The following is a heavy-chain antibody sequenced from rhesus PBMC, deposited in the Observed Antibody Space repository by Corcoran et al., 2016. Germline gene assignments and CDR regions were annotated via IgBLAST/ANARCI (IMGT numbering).Heavy chain of an antibody. D-gene: IGHD5-12*01. J-gene: IGHJ6*01. CDR1: GGSISDSYR. V-gene: IGHV4S10*01. CDR3: AGQTDTTTSSGLDS. CDR2: IYGSSTST. Sequence: QVQLQESGPGVVKPSETLSLTCAVSGGSISDSYRWSWIRQPPGKGLEWIGYIYGSSTSTYYNPSLKSRVTISTDTSKNQFSLKLSSVTAADTAMYYCAGQTDTTTSSGLDSWGQGVVVTVSS.